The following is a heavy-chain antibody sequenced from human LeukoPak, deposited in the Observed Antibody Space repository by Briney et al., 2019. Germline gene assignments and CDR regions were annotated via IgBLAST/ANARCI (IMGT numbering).Heavy chain of an antibody. Sequence: GGSLRLSCAASGFTFSNYWMHWVRQGPGKGLVWVSRINSDGSNTAYADSVKGRFTISRDNAKSTLSLQMNSLRAEDTAVYYCARGYAGGYFDLWGRGTLVTVSS. CDR3: ARGYAGGYFDL. CDR2: INSDGSNT. V-gene: IGHV3-74*01. CDR1: GFTFSNYW. J-gene: IGHJ2*01. D-gene: IGHD5-12*01.